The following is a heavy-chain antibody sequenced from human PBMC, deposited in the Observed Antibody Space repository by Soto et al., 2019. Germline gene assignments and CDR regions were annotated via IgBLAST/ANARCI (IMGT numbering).Heavy chain of an antibody. CDR3: TRGDSSSWYNGFDY. V-gene: IGHV3-49*04. J-gene: IGHJ4*02. Sequence: GGSLRLSCTASGFTFGDYAMSWVRQAPGKGLEWVGFIRSKAYGGTTEYAASVKGRFTISRDDSKSIAYLQMNSLKTEDTAVYYCTRGDSSSWYNGFDYWGQGTLVTVSS. D-gene: IGHD6-13*01. CDR1: GFTFGDYA. CDR2: IRSKAYGGTT.